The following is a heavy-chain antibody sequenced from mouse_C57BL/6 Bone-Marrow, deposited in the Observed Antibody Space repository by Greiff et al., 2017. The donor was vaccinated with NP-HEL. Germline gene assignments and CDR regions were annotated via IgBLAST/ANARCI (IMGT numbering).Heavy chain of an antibody. V-gene: IGHV5-6*01. D-gene: IGHD2-3*01. J-gene: IGHJ1*03. CDR1: GFTFSSYG. Sequence: EVQLVESGGDLVKPGGSLKLSCAASGFTFSSYGMSWVRQTPDKRLEWVATISSGGSYTYYPDSVKGRFTISRDNAKNTLYLQMSSLKSEDTAMYYCARHRGVYDGYYGGYFDVWGTGTTVTVSS. CDR3: ARHRGVYDGYYGGYFDV. CDR2: ISSGGSYT.